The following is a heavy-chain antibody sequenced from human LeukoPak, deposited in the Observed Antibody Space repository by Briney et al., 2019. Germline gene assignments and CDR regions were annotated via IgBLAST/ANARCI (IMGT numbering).Heavy chain of an antibody. CDR2: IYTCGST. D-gene: IGHD2-2*01. Sequence: SETLSLTCTVSGGSISSGSYYWSWIRQPAGKGLEWIGRIYTCGSTNYNPSLKSRVTISVDTSKNQFSMKLSSVTAADTAVYYCARVIVVVPAARASPGVYYMDVWGKGTTVTVSS. V-gene: IGHV4-61*02. CDR1: GGSISSGSYY. J-gene: IGHJ6*03. CDR3: ARVIVVVPAARASPGVYYMDV.